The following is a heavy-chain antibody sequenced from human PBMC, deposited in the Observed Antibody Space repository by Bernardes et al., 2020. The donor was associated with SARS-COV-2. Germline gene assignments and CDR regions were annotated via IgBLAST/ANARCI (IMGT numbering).Heavy chain of an antibody. Sequence: SVGLSSLLSGFTLSHYWMNWVRQSPGGGLEGVANTNGDGREKYYVDSVKGRFTISGDNAKNSLYLQMNSLRAEDTAVYYCVRDGTGAVEFDYWGQGTLVTVSS. CDR1: GFTLSHYW. D-gene: IGHD7-27*01. CDR2: TNGDGREK. V-gene: IGHV3-7*04. J-gene: IGHJ4*02. CDR3: VRDGTGAVEFDY.